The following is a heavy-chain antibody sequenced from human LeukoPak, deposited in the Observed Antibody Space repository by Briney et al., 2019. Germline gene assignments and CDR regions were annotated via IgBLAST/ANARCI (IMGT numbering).Heavy chain of an antibody. D-gene: IGHD5-18*01. CDR3: ATGYSYERGDAFDI. CDR2: IYHSGST. Sequence: PSQTLSLTCAVSGGSISSGGYSWSWIRQPPGKSLEWIGYIYHSGSTYYNPSLKSRVTISVDRSKNQFSLKLSSVTAADTAVYYCATGYSYERGDAFDIWGQGTMVTVSS. V-gene: IGHV4-30-2*01. J-gene: IGHJ3*02. CDR1: GGSISSGGYS.